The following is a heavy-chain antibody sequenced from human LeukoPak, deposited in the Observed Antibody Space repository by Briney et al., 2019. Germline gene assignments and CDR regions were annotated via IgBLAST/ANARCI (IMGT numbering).Heavy chain of an antibody. Sequence: GGSLRLSCAASGFTFSSYAMSWVRQAPGKGLEWVSYISSTSNTMYYADSVKGRFTISRDNAKNSLYLQMNSLRAEDTAMYYCARDASQVLRFLDAFDIWGQGTMVTVSS. CDR1: GFTFSSYA. CDR3: ARDASQVLRFLDAFDI. CDR2: ISSTSNTM. J-gene: IGHJ3*02. D-gene: IGHD3-3*01. V-gene: IGHV3-48*01.